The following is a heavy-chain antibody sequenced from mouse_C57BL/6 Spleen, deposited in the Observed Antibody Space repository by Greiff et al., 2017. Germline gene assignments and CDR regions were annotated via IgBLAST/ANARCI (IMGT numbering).Heavy chain of an antibody. Sequence: VQLKESGPGLVKPSQSLSLTCSVTGYSITSGYYWNWIRQFPGNKLEWMGYISYDGSNNYNPSLKNRISITRDTSKNQFFLKLNSVTTEDTATYYCAREEAWDYGSSSFFDVWGTGTTVTVSS. D-gene: IGHD1-1*01. J-gene: IGHJ1*03. CDR1: GYSITSGYY. CDR3: AREEAWDYGSSSFFDV. V-gene: IGHV3-6*01. CDR2: ISYDGSN.